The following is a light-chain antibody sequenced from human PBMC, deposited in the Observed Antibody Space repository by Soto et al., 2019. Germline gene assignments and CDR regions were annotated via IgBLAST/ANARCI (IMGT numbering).Light chain of an antibody. V-gene: IGKV3-20*01. CDR2: GAS. J-gene: IGKJ1*01. CDR1: QSVSTNR. CDR3: QQYDTSPRT. Sequence: EIVLTQSPDTLSLSPGERATLSCRASQSVSTNRLAWYQQKPGQAPRLLIYGASTRATGIPDRFSGSGSGTDFTLTISRLEPADFAEYYCQQYDTSPRTFGQGTKVEI.